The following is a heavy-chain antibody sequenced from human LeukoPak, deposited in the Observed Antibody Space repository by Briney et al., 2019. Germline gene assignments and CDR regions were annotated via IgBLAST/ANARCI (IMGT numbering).Heavy chain of an antibody. J-gene: IGHJ4*02. CDR2: ISGSGGST. D-gene: IGHD2-21*02. Sequence: GGSLRLSCAASGFTFNNYAMSWVRQAPGKGLEWVSVISGSGGSTCYADSVKGRFTISRDNSKNTLRLQMNSLRAEDTAVYYCAKSPAVVTALFDYWGQGTLVTVSS. CDR3: AKSPAVVTALFDY. V-gene: IGHV3-23*01. CDR1: GFTFNNYA.